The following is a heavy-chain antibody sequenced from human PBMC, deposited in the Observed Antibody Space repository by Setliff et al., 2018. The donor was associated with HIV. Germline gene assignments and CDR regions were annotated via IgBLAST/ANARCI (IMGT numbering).Heavy chain of an antibody. D-gene: IGHD2-15*01. V-gene: IGHV1-69*05. CDR3: ALPYCSGGNCWSSASLPPAGWFDP. CDR2: STPLLDTT. Sequence: GASVKVSCKASGGTFSSYGITWVRQAPGQGLEWMGGSTPLLDTTNYAQKFQGRVTITTDESTNTVYMELSSLRSDDTAVYYCALPYCSGGNCWSSASLPPAGWFDPWGQGTLVTVPQ. J-gene: IGHJ5*02. CDR1: GGTFSSYG.